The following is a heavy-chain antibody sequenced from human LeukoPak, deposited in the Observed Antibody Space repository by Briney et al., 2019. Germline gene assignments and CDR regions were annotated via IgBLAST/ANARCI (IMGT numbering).Heavy chain of an antibody. CDR1: GGSISSYY. CDR2: IYYSGST. D-gene: IGHD3-10*01. J-gene: IGHJ5*02. CDR3: ARGGYYYGSGSYSPFDP. V-gene: IGHV4-59*01. Sequence: SETLSLTCTVSGGSISSYYWSWIRQPPGKGLEWIGYIYYSGSTNYNPSLKSRVTISVDTSKNQFSLKLSSVTAADTAVYYCARGGYYYGSGSYSPFDPWGQGTLVTVSS.